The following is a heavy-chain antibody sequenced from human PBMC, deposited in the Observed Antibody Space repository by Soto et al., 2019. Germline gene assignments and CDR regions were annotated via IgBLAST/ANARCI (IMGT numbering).Heavy chain of an antibody. CDR1: GGTISSWY. Sequence: SETLSLTCTVSGGTISSWYWSWIRQPPGKGLEWIGYIYYSGSTNCNPSLKSRVTISVDTSKNQFSLKLTSVTASDTAVYYCARHTWGRQRGWFDPWGQGTLVTVSS. V-gene: IGHV4-59*08. J-gene: IGHJ5*02. D-gene: IGHD2-2*01. CDR3: ARHTWGRQRGWFDP. CDR2: IYYSGST.